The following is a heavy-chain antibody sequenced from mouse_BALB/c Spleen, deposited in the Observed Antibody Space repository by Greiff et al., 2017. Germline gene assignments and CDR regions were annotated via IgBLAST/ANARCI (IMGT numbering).Heavy chain of an antibody. J-gene: IGHJ3*01. Sequence: VQLQQPGAVLVRPGALVKLSCKASGFTINDYYMHWVKQRPEQGLEWIGWIDPENGNTIYDPKFQGKASITADTSSNTAYLQLSSLTSEDTAVYYCAHDYGRFAYWGQGTLVTVSA. CDR3: AHDYGRFAY. V-gene: IGHV14-1*02. D-gene: IGHD2-4*01. CDR2: IDPENGNT. CDR1: GFTINDYY.